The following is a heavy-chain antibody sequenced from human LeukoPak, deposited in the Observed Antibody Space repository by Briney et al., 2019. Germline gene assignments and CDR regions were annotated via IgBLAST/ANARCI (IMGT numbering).Heavy chain of an antibody. CDR1: GYTFTSYD. J-gene: IGHJ4*02. CDR2: MNTNSGNT. Sequence: GASVKVSCKASGYTFTSYDINWVGQATGQGREGMGWMNTNSGNTGYAQTSQGRVTLTRNTSISTAYMELSSLRSEDTAVYYCARGGYCSGGSCSHLEFDYWGQGTLVTVSS. V-gene: IGHV1-8*01. CDR3: ARGGYCSGGSCSHLEFDY. D-gene: IGHD2-15*01.